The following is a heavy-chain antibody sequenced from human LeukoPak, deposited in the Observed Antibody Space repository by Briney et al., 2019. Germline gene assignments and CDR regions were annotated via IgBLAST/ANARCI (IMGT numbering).Heavy chain of an antibody. CDR3: ARRGYSGFSDDY. J-gene: IGHJ4*02. Sequence: ASVKVSCKASGYTFTTYGITWVRQAPGQGLEWMGWISAYNGNTNYAQKLQGRVTMTTDTSTSTAYMELRSLRSDDTAVYYCARRGYSGFSDDYWGQGTLVTVSS. CDR1: GYTFTTYG. D-gene: IGHD5-12*01. CDR2: ISAYNGNT. V-gene: IGHV1-18*01.